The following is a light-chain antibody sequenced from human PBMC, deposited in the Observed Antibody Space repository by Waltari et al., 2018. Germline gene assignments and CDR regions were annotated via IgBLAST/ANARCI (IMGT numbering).Light chain of an antibody. J-gene: IGKJ4*01. V-gene: IGKV4-1*01. CDR3: QQYYTTPLT. CDR1: QSVLYSSNNSNY. Sequence: DIVMTQSPDSLAVSLGERATINCKSSQSVLYSSNNSNYLTWYQQKPGQPPKLLIYLASIRESGVPDRFRCSGSGTDFTLTISSLQAEDVAVYYCQQYYTTPLTFGGGTKVEIK. CDR2: LAS.